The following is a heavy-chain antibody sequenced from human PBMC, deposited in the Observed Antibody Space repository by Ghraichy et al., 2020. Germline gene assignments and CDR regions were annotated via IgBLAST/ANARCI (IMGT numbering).Heavy chain of an antibody. CDR3: AKARVEDYYTYLRADAFDI. CDR1: GFTFSSYA. CDR2: INTFGGNT. D-gene: IGHD3-22*01. Sequence: GESLRLSCAASGFTFSSYAMSWVRQAPGKGLEWVSGINTFGGNTYYADSVKGRITISRDNPKNTLYLQMNSLRAEDTAVYFCAKARVEDYYTYLRADAFDIWGQGTGVTVSS. V-gene: IGHV3-23*01. J-gene: IGHJ3*02.